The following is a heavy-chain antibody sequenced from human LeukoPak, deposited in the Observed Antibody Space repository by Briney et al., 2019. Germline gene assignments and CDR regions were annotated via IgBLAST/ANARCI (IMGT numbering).Heavy chain of an antibody. V-gene: IGHV3-21*01. D-gene: IGHD1-26*01. CDR2: ISSRSTYI. J-gene: IGHJ4*02. Sequence: PGGSLRLSSAASGFAFSTYSMNWVRQAPGKGLEWVSSISSRSTYIYYADSVKGRVTISRDNAKNSLYLQMNSLRAEDTAVYYCARVLSGCETTRCELDYWGQGTLVTVSS. CDR1: GFAFSTYS. CDR3: ARVLSGCETTRCELDY.